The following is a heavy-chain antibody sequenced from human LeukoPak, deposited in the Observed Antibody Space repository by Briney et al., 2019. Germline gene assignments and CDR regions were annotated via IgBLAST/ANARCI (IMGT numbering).Heavy chain of an antibody. V-gene: IGHV4-34*01. CDR1: GGSFSGYY. CDR3: ARDGGYCSSTSCYPESYNWFDP. CDR2: INHSGST. J-gene: IGHJ5*02. Sequence: SETLSLTCAVYGGSFSGYYWSWIRQPPGKGLEWIGEINHSGSTNYNPSLKSRVTISVDTSKNQFSLKLSSVTAADTAVYYCARDGGYCSSTSCYPESYNWFDPWGQGTLVTVSS. D-gene: IGHD2-2*01.